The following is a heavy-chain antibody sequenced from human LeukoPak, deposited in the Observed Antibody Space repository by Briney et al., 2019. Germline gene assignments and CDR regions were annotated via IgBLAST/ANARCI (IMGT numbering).Heavy chain of an antibody. CDR2: INHSGST. V-gene: IGHV4-34*01. CDR1: GGSISSYY. Sequence: SETLSLTCTVSGGSISSYYWSWIRQPPGKGLEWIGEINHSGSTNYNPSLKSRVTISVDTSKNQFSLKLSSVTAADTAVYYCARGGVDTAITFDYWGQGTLVTVSS. J-gene: IGHJ4*02. CDR3: ARGGVDTAITFDY. D-gene: IGHD5-18*01.